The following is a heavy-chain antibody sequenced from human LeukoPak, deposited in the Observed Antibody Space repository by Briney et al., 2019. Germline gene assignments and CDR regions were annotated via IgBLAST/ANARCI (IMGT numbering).Heavy chain of an antibody. CDR2: IYYSGST. V-gene: IGHV4-39*07. CDR3: ARTLDGAGGYFDY. J-gene: IGHJ4*02. Sequence: SETLSLTCVVSGGSISGSNYYWGWIRQPPGKGPEWTGSIYYSGSTYYKPSLKSRVTISVDTSKNQFSLKLSSVTAADTAVYYCARTLDGAGGYFDYWGQGTLVTVSS. D-gene: IGHD1-26*01. CDR1: GGSISGSNYY.